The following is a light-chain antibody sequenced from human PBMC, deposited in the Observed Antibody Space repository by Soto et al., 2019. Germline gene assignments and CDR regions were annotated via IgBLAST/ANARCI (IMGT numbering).Light chain of an antibody. CDR3: SSDAGSNNVV. V-gene: IGLV2-8*01. Sequence: QSVLTQPPSASGSPGQSVTISCTGTSSDVGGYNYVSWYQQHPGKAPKLIIYEVSQRPSGVPDRFSGSKSGNTASLTVSGLHAEDEAVYHCSSDAGSNNVVLGGGTKVTVL. CDR2: EVS. J-gene: IGLJ2*01. CDR1: SSDVGGYNY.